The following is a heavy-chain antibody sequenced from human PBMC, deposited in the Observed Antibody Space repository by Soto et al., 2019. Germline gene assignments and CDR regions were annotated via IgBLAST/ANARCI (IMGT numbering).Heavy chain of an antibody. V-gene: IGHV3-23*01. CDR3: ATQDCSGAACSPPG. J-gene: IGHJ4*02. CDR2: ILSDTART. D-gene: IGHD2-15*01. Sequence: EVQLLESGGGLVQPGGPLGLSCAASGFPFGGSALSWVPQAPGLGLEWVSTILSDTARTHYADSVKGRFTISRDSSKNTMFLQMNSLRAADTAVYYCATQDCSGAACSPPGWGQGTLVTVSS. CDR1: GFPFGGSA.